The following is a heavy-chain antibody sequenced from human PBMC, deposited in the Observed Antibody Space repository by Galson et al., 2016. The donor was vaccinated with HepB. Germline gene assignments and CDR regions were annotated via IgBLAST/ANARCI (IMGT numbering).Heavy chain of an antibody. CDR3: ARDRGMATILDAFDI. D-gene: IGHD5-24*01. CDR1: GFTLRSYY. V-gene: IGHV3-21*01. Sequence: SLRLSCAASGFTLRSYYMNWVRQAPGKGLEWVSCISSGSSYIYYADSVKGRSTISRDNAKNSLYLQMNSLRAEDTAVYYCARDRGMATILDAFDIWGQGTMVTVSS. CDR2: ISSGSSYI. J-gene: IGHJ3*02.